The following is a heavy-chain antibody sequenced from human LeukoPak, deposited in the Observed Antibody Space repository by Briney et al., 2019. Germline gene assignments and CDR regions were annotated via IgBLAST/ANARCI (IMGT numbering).Heavy chain of an antibody. D-gene: IGHD6-13*01. J-gene: IGHJ6*03. V-gene: IGHV3-21*01. CDR1: GFTFSSYS. CDR2: ISSSSSYI. Sequence: GGSLRLSCAASGFTFSSYSMNWVRQAPGKGLEWVSSISSSSSYIYYADSVKGRFTISRDNAKNSLYLQMNSLRAEDTAVYYCARDQYSSSWYENYYYYYMDVWGKGTTVTVSS. CDR3: ARDQYSSSWYENYYYYYMDV.